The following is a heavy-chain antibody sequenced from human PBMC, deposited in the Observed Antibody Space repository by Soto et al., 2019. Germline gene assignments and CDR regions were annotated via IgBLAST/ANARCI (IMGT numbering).Heavy chain of an antibody. V-gene: IGHV3-30-3*01. CDR1: GFTFSSYG. CDR3: ARDRYSSGWMGYDDYYCVDV. D-gene: IGHD6-19*01. J-gene: IGHJ6*01. Sequence: GGSLRLSCAASGFTFSSYGVHWVRQAPGKGLEWVAVISYDGSNKHYADSVKGRFTISRDNSKTTLYLQMNSLRAEDTAVYYCARDRYSSGWMGYDDYYCVDVWGQRTTVTDSS. CDR2: ISYDGSNK.